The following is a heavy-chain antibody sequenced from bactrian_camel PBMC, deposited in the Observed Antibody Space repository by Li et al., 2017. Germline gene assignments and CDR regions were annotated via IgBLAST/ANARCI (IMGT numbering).Heavy chain of an antibody. CDR1: GLTFSSHA. CDR3: TLTYATRADFGY. D-gene: IGHD1*01. CDR2: ISSDSSIT. Sequence: HVQLVESGGGLVQPGGSLRLSCAASGLTFSSHAMSWVRQAPGKGLEWVSTISSDSSITYYADSVKGRFTISRDNSKNMLYLQMNSLKSEDTALYYCTLTYATRADFGYWGQGTQVTVS. V-gene: IGHV3-2*01. J-gene: IGHJ6*01.